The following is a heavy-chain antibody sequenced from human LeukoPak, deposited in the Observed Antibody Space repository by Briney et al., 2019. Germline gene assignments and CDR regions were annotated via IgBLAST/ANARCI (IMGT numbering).Heavy chain of an antibody. CDR2: ISSSSSYI. D-gene: IGHD3-16*01. CDR3: ARDWAGRSYFDY. CDR1: GFTFSSYG. J-gene: IGHJ4*02. V-gene: IGHV3-21*01. Sequence: GGSLRLSCAASGFTFSSYGMHWVRQAPGKGLEWVSSISSSSSYIYYADSVKGRFTISRDNAKNSLYLQMNSLRAEDTAVYYCARDWAGRSYFDYWGQGTLVTVSS.